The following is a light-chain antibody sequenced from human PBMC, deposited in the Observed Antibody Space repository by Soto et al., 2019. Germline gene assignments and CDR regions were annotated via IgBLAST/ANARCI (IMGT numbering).Light chain of an antibody. CDR3: AVWDDTLSAWV. CDR2: KNN. J-gene: IGLJ3*02. Sequence: QSVLTQPSSTSGTPGQRVTISCSGSDSNIGNNYVCWYQQLPGAAPRLVIYKNNGRPSGVPDRFSGSQSGTSASLAISGLRSEDEADYYCAVWDDTLSAWVFGGGTKLTVL. CDR1: DSNIGNNY. V-gene: IGLV1-47*01.